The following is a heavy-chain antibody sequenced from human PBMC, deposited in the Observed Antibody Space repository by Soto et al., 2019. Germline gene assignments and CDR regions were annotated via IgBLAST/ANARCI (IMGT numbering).Heavy chain of an antibody. CDR3: VKDFHQASGTYGQAFDY. D-gene: IGHD3-10*01. Sequence: EVQLVETGGALVQPGGSLRLSCAVSGFVVSNVYMSWVRQAPGERLEWISVVYSGGDTYYADSVKGRFTISRDNAQNTLFLQMDSLRAEDTAVYYCVKDFHQASGTYGQAFDYWGQGSLVTVSS. J-gene: IGHJ4*02. CDR1: GFVVSNVY. V-gene: IGHV3-53*05. CDR2: VYSGGDT.